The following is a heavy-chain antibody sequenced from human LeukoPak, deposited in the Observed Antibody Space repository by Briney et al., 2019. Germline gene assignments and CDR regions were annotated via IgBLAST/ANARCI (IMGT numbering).Heavy chain of an antibody. J-gene: IGHJ4*02. CDR3: ARFPVTYYYDSSGYPDPY. CDR1: GGSFSGYY. D-gene: IGHD3-22*01. Sequence: SETLSLTCAVYGGSFSGYYWSWIRQPPGKGLEWLGEINHSGSTNYNPSLKSRVTISVDTSKNQFSLKLSSVTAADTAVYYCARFPVTYYYDSSGYPDPYWGQGTLVTVSS. CDR2: INHSGST. V-gene: IGHV4-34*01.